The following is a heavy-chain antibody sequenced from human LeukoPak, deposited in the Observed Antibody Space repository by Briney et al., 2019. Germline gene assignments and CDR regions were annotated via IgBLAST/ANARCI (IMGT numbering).Heavy chain of an antibody. V-gene: IGHV3-74*01. Sequence: GGSLRLSCAASGFTFSSYWMHWVRQAPGKGLVWVSRINSDGSSTSYADYVKGRFTISRDNAKNTLYLQMNSLRAEDTAVYYCARLVAAAGTLPPDYWGQGTLVTVSS. D-gene: IGHD6-13*01. J-gene: IGHJ4*02. CDR3: ARLVAAAGTLPPDY. CDR2: INSDGSST. CDR1: GFTFSSYW.